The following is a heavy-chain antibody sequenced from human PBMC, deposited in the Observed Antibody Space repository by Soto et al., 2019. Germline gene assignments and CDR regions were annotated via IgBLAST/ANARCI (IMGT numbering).Heavy chain of an antibody. CDR2: ISWNSGNL. CDR1: GFNFGDYH. CDR3: VKGTLFGVSVRHLDY. Sequence: EMQLVASGGGLVQPGRSLRLSCAASGFNFGDYHMHWVRQAPGKGLEWVSSISWNSGNLGYADSVKGRFTISRNNAKNSLYLQMNSLRREDTALYYCVKGTLFGVSVRHLDYWGQGTLVTVSS. V-gene: IGHV3-9*01. J-gene: IGHJ4*02. D-gene: IGHD2-8*01.